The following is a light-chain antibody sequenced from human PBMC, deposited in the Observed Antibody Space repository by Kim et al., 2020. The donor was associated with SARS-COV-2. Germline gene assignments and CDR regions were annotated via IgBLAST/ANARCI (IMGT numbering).Light chain of an antibody. Sequence: QSVLTQPPSASGTPGQRVTISCSGSSSNIGSDYVYWYQQLPGTAPKLFIYRNGQRPSGVPDRFSGSKSGPSASLAISGLRFEDEAEYYCAVWDESLSGWLFGGGTQLTVL. J-gene: IGLJ3*02. CDR1: SSNIGSDY. CDR3: AVWDESLSGWL. V-gene: IGLV1-47*01. CDR2: RNG.